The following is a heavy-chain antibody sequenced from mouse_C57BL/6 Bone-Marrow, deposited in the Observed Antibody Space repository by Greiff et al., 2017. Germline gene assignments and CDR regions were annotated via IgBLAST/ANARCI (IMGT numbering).Heavy chain of an antibody. D-gene: IGHD1-1*01. CDR3: TTPFTTVVATDFDY. CDR2: IDPENGDT. J-gene: IGHJ2*01. Sequence: EVQLQQSGAELVRPGASVKLSCTASGFNIKDDYMHWVKQRPEQGLEWIGWIDPENGDTEYASKFQGKATITADTSSNTAYLQLSSLTSEATAVYYCTTPFTTVVATDFDYWGQGTTLTVSS. V-gene: IGHV14-4*01. CDR1: GFNIKDDY.